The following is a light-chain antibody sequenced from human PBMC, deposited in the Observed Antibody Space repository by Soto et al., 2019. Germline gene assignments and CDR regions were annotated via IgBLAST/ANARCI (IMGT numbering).Light chain of an antibody. Sequence: ENVLTKAPTTPAVSPGDRVTLSCRASQNIGSNLAWYQQKFGQAPRLLIYGASTRVTGIPARISGSGSGTEFTLTITSLQSEDFGVYHCQQYHNWWTFGQATKVDI. CDR1: QNIGSN. V-gene: IGKV3-15*01. CDR2: GAS. J-gene: IGKJ1*01. CDR3: QQYHNWWT.